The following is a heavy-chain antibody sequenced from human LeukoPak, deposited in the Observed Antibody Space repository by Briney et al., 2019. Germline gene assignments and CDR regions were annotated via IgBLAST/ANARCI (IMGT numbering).Heavy chain of an antibody. D-gene: IGHD6-13*01. V-gene: IGHV1-8*01. CDR3: ARGSLGGYSSSWYGGNRFDP. J-gene: IGHJ5*02. CDR1: GYTFTSYD. CDR2: MNPNNGNT. Sequence: ASETLSCKASGYTFTSYDINWVRQATGQGLEWMGWMNPNNGNTGYAQKFQGRVTMTRNTSISTAYMELSSLRSEDTAVYYCARGSLGGYSSSWYGGNRFDPWGQGTLVTVSS.